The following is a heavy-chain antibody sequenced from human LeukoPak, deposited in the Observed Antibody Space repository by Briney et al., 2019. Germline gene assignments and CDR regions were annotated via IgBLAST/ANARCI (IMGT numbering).Heavy chain of an antibody. CDR3: AKSQPAAISWFDP. CDR1: GVTFSIYA. V-gene: IGHV3-23*01. Sequence: PGGSLRLSCAASGVTFSIYAMNWVRQAPGKGLEWVSAISFNGGSTYYADSVKGRFTISRDNSKNTLYLQMNSLRVEDTAVHYCAKSQPAAISWFDPWGQGTLVTVSS. D-gene: IGHD2-2*02. CDR2: ISFNGGST. J-gene: IGHJ5*02.